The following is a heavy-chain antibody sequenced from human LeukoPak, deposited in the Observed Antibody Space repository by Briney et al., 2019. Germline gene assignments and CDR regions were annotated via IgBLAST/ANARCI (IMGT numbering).Heavy chain of an antibody. V-gene: IGHV3-66*02. Sequence: PGGSLRLSCAASGFIVNSYAMSWVRQAPGKGLAWVSLIYSDGVTQYADSVKGRFTISRDNSKNTLYLQMNSLRDEDTAVYFCARDRAEGKTWVDYDPWGQGTLVTVSS. J-gene: IGHJ5*02. D-gene: IGHD4-11*01. CDR1: GFIVNSYA. CDR3: ARDRAEGKTWVDYDP. CDR2: IYSDGVT.